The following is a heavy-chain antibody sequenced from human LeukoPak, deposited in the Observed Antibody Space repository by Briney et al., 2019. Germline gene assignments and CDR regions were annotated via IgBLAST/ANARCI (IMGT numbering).Heavy chain of an antibody. Sequence: ASVKVSCKASGYTFTSYGISWVRQAPGQGLEWMGGIIPIFGTADYAQKFQGRVTITADESTSTAYMELSSLRSEDTAVYYCASDFWSGYLGYFDYWGQGTLVTVSS. CDR1: GYTFTSYG. CDR3: ASDFWSGYLGYFDY. J-gene: IGHJ4*02. CDR2: IIPIFGTA. D-gene: IGHD3-3*01. V-gene: IGHV1-69*13.